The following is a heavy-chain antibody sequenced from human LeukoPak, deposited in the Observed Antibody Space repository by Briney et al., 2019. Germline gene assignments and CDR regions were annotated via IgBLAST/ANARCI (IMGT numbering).Heavy chain of an antibody. V-gene: IGHV3-23*01. CDR3: AKSHYYGSGSCSH. CDR2: ISGSAGST. D-gene: IGHD3-10*01. J-gene: IGHJ4*02. Sequence: GGSLRLSCAASGFTFSNYAMTWVRQAPGKGLEWVSTISGSAGSTYYADSVKGRFTISRDNSKNALSLQMNSLRAEDTAVYYCAKSHYYGSGSCSHWGQGTLVTVSS. CDR1: GFTFSNYA.